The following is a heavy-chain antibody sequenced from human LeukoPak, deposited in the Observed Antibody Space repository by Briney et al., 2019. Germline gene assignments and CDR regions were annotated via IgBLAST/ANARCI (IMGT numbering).Heavy chain of an antibody. J-gene: IGHJ3*02. Sequence: GGSLRLSCAASGFTFSSYWMSWVRQAPGKGLEWVANIKQDGSEKYYVDSVKGRFTISRDNAKNSLYLQMNSLRAEDTDVYYCAREGCHYDYVWGSYRRDAFDIWGQGTMVTVSS. CDR3: AREGCHYDYVWGSYRRDAFDI. CDR1: GFTFSSYW. V-gene: IGHV3-7*01. D-gene: IGHD3-16*02. CDR2: IKQDGSEK.